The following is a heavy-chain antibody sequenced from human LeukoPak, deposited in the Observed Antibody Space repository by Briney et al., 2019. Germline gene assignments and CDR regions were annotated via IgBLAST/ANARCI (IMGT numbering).Heavy chain of an antibody. CDR3: ATDHPHDKGYRGYSSFDS. Sequence: GAVNVSCKASGYTFSSYGISGVRQAPGQGLEWMGGISSYTGNTNYAQKLQGRVTMTRDTSTSTAYIDLRSLSSDDTPVYYCATDHPHDKGYRGYSSFDSWGQGTLVTVSS. V-gene: IGHV1-18*01. D-gene: IGHD5-12*01. CDR2: ISSYTGNT. J-gene: IGHJ4*02. CDR1: GYTFSSYG.